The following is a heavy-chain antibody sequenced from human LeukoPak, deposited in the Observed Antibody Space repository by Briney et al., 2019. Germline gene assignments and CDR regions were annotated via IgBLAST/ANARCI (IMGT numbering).Heavy chain of an antibody. D-gene: IGHD3-10*01. CDR2: ISYDGSNK. CDR1: GFTFSSYA. Sequence: GGSLRLSCAASGFTFSSYAMHWVRQAPGKGLEWVAVISYDGSNKYYADSVKGRFTISRDNSKNTLYLQMNSLRAEDTAVYYCARDRGSGSPYYYGMDVWGQGTTVTVSS. J-gene: IGHJ6*02. CDR3: ARDRGSGSPYYYGMDV. V-gene: IGHV3-30-3*01.